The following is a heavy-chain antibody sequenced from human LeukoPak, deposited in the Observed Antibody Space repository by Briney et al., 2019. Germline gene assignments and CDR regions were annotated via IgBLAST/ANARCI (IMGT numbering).Heavy chain of an antibody. D-gene: IGHD6-13*01. CDR1: GFTFSSYR. V-gene: IGHV3-21*01. J-gene: IGHJ6*04. CDR3: AREEMAASSGIRSDV. CDR2: ISSSSSYI. Sequence: GGSLRLSCAASGFTFSSYRMNWVRQAPGKGLEWVSCISSSSSYIYYADSVKGRFTISRDNAKNSLYLQMNSLRAEDTAVYYCAREEMAASSGIRSDVWGKGTTVTVSS.